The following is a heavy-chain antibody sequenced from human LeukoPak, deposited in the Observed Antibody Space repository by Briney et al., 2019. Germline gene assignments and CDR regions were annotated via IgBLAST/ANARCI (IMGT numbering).Heavy chain of an antibody. CDR3: ARVRYYYGSGGPPYYYGMDV. CDR1: GGSISSYY. Sequence: SETLSLTCTVSGGSISSYYWSWIRQPPGKGLEWIGYIYYSGSTNYNPSLKGRVTISVDTSKNQFSLKLSSVTAADTAVYYCARVRYYYGSGGPPYYYGMDVWGQGTTVTVSS. CDR2: IYYSGST. D-gene: IGHD3-10*01. J-gene: IGHJ6*02. V-gene: IGHV4-59*01.